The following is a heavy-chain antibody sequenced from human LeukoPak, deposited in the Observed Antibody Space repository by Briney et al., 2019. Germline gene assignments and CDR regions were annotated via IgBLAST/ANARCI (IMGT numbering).Heavy chain of an antibody. J-gene: IGHJ5*02. V-gene: IGHV2-70*11. Sequence: SGPALVKPTQTLTLTCTFSGFSLSTSGMCVSWIRQPPGKALEWLARIDWDDDKYYSTSLKTRLTISKDTSKNQVVLTMTNMDPVDTATYYCARMVAAAGTWWFDPWGQGTLVTVSS. CDR3: ARMVAAAGTWWFDP. CDR2: IDWDDDK. CDR1: GFSLSTSGMC. D-gene: IGHD6-13*01.